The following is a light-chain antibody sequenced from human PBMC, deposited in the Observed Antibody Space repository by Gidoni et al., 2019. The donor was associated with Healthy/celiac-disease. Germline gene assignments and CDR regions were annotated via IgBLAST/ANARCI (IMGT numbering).Light chain of an antibody. CDR3: SSYTSSRTVV. CDR2: EVS. CDR1: SSDVGGYNY. Sequence: QSALTPPASVSGSPGQSITISCTGTSSDVGGYNYVSWYPQQPVKAPKLMIYEVSNRPSGVSNRFSGSKSGNTASLTISGRQAEEEADYYCSSYTSSRTVVFGGGTKLTVL. V-gene: IGLV2-14*01. J-gene: IGLJ2*01.